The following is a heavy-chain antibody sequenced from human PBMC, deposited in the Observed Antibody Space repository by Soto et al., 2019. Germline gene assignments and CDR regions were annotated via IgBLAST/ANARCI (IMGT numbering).Heavy chain of an antibody. Sequence: GGSLRLSCAASGFTFSNYAMTWVRQAPGKGLEWVSKISGSGGSTYYADSLRGRFTISRDNSKNTLYLQMNSLRAEDTAVYYCAKAGRYCSSISCYYLDYWGQGTLVTVSS. J-gene: IGHJ4*02. D-gene: IGHD2-2*01. CDR1: GFTFSNYA. CDR3: AKAGRYCSSISCYYLDY. CDR2: ISGSGGST. V-gene: IGHV3-23*01.